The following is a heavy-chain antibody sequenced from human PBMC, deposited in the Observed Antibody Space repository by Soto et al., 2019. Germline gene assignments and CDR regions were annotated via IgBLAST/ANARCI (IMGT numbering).Heavy chain of an antibody. D-gene: IGHD6-6*01. Sequence: ASETLSLTCAVYGGSFSGHYWSWIRQPPGKGLEWIGRIYTSGSTNYNPSLKSRVTMSVDTSKNQFSLKLSSVTAADTAVYYCARVRIAARTGAYGMDVWGQGTTVTVSS. CDR3: ARVRIAARTGAYGMDV. CDR2: IYTSGST. J-gene: IGHJ6*02. CDR1: GGSFSGHY. V-gene: IGHV4-59*10.